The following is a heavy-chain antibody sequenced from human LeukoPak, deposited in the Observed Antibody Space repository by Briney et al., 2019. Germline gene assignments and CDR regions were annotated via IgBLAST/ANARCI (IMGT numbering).Heavy chain of an antibody. D-gene: IGHD3-10*01. Sequence: SQTLSLTCTVSGGSISSGDYYWSWIRQPPGKGLEWIGYIYYSGSTYYNPSLKSRVTISVDTSKNQFPLKLSSVTAADTAVYYCAREKLYSYYYYYGMDVWGQGTTVTVSS. CDR1: GGSISSGDYY. CDR2: IYYSGST. CDR3: AREKLYSYYYYYGMDV. V-gene: IGHV4-30-4*01. J-gene: IGHJ6*02.